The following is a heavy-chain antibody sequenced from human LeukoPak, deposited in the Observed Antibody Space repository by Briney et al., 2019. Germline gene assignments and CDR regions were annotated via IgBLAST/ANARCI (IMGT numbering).Heavy chain of an antibody. CDR2: INPNSGDT. CDR1: GYPFTDYY. J-gene: IGHJ4*02. Sequence: ASVKVSCKTSGYPFTDYYMHWVRQAPGQGLKWMGWINPNSGDTHYRQRFQGRVTMTRDTSISAVYMELSGLRSDDTAVYYCARGPHWDPHFDYWGQGTLVTVSS. V-gene: IGHV1-2*02. CDR3: ARGPHWDPHFDY. D-gene: IGHD7-27*01.